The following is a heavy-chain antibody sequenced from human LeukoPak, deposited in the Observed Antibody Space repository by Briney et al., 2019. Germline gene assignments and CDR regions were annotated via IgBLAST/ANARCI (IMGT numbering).Heavy chain of an antibody. CDR3: ARDSYYDSTD. D-gene: IGHD3-22*01. V-gene: IGHV3-20*04. CDR2: INWNGGST. Sequence: GGSLRLSCAASGFTFDDYGMSWVRQAPGKGLELVSGINWNGGSTGYADSVKGRFTISRDNAKNSLYLQMNSLRAEDTALSYCARDSYYDSTDWGQGTLVIVSS. J-gene: IGHJ4*02. CDR1: GFTFDDYG.